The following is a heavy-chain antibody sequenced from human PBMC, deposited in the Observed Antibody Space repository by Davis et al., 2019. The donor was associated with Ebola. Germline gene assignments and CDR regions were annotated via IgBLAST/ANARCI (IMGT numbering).Heavy chain of an antibody. D-gene: IGHD3-10*01. CDR2: INHSGST. CDR3: ARLNVLLWFGELLSTQPYYFDY. CDR1: GGSFSGYY. Sequence: SETLSLTCAVYGGSFSGYYWSWIRQPPGKGLEWIGEINHSGSTNYNPSLKSRVTISVDTSKNQFSLKLSSVTAADTAVYYCARLNVLLWFGELLSTQPYYFDYWGQGTLVTVSS. J-gene: IGHJ4*02. V-gene: IGHV4-34*01.